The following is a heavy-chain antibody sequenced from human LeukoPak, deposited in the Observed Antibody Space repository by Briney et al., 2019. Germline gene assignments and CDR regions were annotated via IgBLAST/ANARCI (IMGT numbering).Heavy chain of an antibody. D-gene: IGHD6-13*01. CDR2: IKRDGSEE. J-gene: IGHJ5*02. CDR3: AKDRIAAAANWFDP. V-gene: IGHV3-7*01. CDR1: KFTFSSSW. Sequence: GGSLRLSCVASKFTFSSSWMSWVRQAPGKGLEWVANIKRDGSEEYYVDSVKGRFTISRDNAKNSLYLQMNSLRAEDTAVYYCAKDRIAAAANWFDPWGQGTLVTVSS.